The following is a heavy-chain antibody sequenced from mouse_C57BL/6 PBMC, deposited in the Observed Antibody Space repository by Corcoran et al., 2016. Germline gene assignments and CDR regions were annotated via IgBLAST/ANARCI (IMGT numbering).Heavy chain of an antibody. J-gene: IGHJ1*03. Sequence: EVQLQQSGPELVKPGASVKISCKASGYTFTDYYMHWVKQSHGKSLEWIGDINPNNGGTSYNQKFKGKATLTVDKSSSTAYMELRSLTSEDSAVFYCARHDYGYFDVWGTGTTVTVSS. CDR2: INPNNGGT. V-gene: IGHV1-26*01. CDR1: GYTFTDYY. CDR3: ARHDYGYFDV. D-gene: IGHD2-3*01.